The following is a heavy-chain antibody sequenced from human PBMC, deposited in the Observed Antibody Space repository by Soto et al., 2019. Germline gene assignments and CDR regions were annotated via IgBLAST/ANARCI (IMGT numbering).Heavy chain of an antibody. D-gene: IGHD2-2*01. V-gene: IGHV4-34*01. Sequence: LSLTCVVYGGSFSGYYWSWIRQSPGKGREWIGGINHRGSTNYNPSLESRVTISVDTSKNQFSLKLPSVTAADTAMYYCARDGFCTSTTCRVGNWFDPWGQGTLVTVSS. CDR2: INHRGST. CDR1: GGSFSGYY. CDR3: ARDGFCTSTTCRVGNWFDP. J-gene: IGHJ5*02.